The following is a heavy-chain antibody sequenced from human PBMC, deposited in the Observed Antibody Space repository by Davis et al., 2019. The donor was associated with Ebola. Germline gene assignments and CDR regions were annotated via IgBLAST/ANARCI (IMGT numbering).Heavy chain of an antibody. J-gene: IGHJ4*02. Sequence: PGESLKISCAASGFTFSSYGMHWVRQAPGKGLEWVSSSGTGGNTYYADSVKGRFTISRDNSKSTLYLQMNSLRAEDTATYFCAKSADLESWGQGTLVTVSS. CDR2: SGTGGNT. V-gene: IGHV3-23*01. CDR3: AKSADLES. CDR1: GFTFSSYG.